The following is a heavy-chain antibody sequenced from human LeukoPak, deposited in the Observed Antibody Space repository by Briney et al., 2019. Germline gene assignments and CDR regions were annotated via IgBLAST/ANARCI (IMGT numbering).Heavy chain of an antibody. V-gene: IGHV4-38-2*02. Sequence: LETLSLTCSVSGYSISSGYYWGWIRQPPGNGLEWIGNMYYSGSTYYNPSLKSRVTISVDTSKNQFSLKLSSVTAADTALYYCARDKAAADRSLDYWGQGTLVTISS. CDR2: MYYSGST. CDR3: ARDKAAADRSLDY. D-gene: IGHD6-13*01. J-gene: IGHJ4*02. CDR1: GYSISSGYY.